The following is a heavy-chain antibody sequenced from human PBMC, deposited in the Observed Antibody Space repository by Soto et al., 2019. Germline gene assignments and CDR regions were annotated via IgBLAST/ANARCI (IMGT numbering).Heavy chain of an antibody. V-gene: IGHV4-59*08. Sequence: SETLSLTCTVSGGSISSWYWSWFRQPPGKGLEWIGYIYYSGSTNYNPSLKSRVTISVDTSKNQFSLKLSSVTAADTAVYYCARRYGSDIDYWGQGTLVTVSS. J-gene: IGHJ4*02. CDR1: GGSISSWY. CDR2: IYYSGST. CDR3: ARRYGSDIDY. D-gene: IGHD1-26*01.